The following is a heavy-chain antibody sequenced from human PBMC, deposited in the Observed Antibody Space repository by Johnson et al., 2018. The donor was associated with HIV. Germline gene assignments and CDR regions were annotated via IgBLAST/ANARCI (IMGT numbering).Heavy chain of an antibody. D-gene: IGHD3-9*01. CDR1: GFTLDDYG. Sequence: VQVVESGGGVVRPGGSLRLSCAASGFTLDDYGMSWVRQAPGTGLEWVSVIYSGGSTYYADSVKGRFTISRDNSKNTLYLQMNSLRVEDTAVYFCAGKTGYDAFDMWGQGTMVTVSS. CDR2: IYSGGST. V-gene: IGHV3-66*01. CDR3: AGKTGYDAFDM. J-gene: IGHJ3*02.